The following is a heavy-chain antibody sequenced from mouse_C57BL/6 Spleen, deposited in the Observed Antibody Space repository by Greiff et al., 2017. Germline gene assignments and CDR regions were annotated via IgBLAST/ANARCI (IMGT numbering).Heavy chain of an antibody. Sequence: EVKLMESGGDLVKPGGSLKLSCAASGFTFSSYGMSWVRQTPDKRLEWVATISSGGSYTYYPDSVKGRFTISRDNAKNTLYLQMSSLKSEDTAMYYCARRELRPYFDYWGQGTTRTVSS. CDR1: GFTFSSYG. CDR2: ISSGGSYT. CDR3: ARRELRPYFDY. D-gene: IGHD4-1*01. V-gene: IGHV5-6*02. J-gene: IGHJ2*01.